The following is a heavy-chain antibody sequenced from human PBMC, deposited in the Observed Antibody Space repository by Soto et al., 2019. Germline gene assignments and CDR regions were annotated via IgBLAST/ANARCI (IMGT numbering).Heavy chain of an antibody. J-gene: IGHJ5*02. V-gene: IGHV2-5*02. CDR1: GFSLSTSGGG. CDR3: AHSLIGYYYDSSGPNWFDP. D-gene: IGHD3-22*01. CDR2: IYWDDDK. Sequence: SGPTLVNPTQTLTLTCTGSGFSLSTSGGGVGWIRQPPGKALEWLALIYWDDDKRYSPSLKSRLTITKDTSKNQVVLTMTNMDPVDTATYYCAHSLIGYYYDSSGPNWFDPRGQGTLVTVSS.